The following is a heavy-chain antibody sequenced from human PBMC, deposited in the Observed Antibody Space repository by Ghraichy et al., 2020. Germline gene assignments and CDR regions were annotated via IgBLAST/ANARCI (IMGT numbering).Heavy chain of an antibody. Sequence: SVKVSCKASGGTFSSYAISWVRQAPGQGLEWMGGIIPIFGTANYAQKFQGRVTITADESTSTAYMELSSLRSEDTAVYYCAREDGQQLEANYYYYGMDVWGQGTTVTVSS. J-gene: IGHJ6*02. CDR1: GGTFSSYA. D-gene: IGHD6-13*01. V-gene: IGHV1-69*13. CDR3: AREDGQQLEANYYYYGMDV. CDR2: IIPIFGTA.